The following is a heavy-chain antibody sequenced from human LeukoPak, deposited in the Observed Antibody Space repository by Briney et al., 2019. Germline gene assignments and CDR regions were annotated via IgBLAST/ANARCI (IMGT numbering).Heavy chain of an antibody. CDR3: GKEERRVITPGLDY. D-gene: IGHD4-23*01. CDR1: GFTFSSYA. Sequence: GGSLRLSCAASGFTFSSYAIPWVRQAPGKGLEWVSAVSSNGAKTYYADSVKGRFTISRDNYKNMVFLQMNSLRAEDTAVYYCGKEERRVITPGLDYWGQGTLVTVSS. J-gene: IGHJ4*02. CDR2: VSSNGAKT. V-gene: IGHV3-23*01.